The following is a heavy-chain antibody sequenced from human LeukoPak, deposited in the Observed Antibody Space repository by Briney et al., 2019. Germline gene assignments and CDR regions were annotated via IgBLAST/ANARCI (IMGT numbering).Heavy chain of an antibody. CDR3: ARDLPISGIAAAGYFDY. CDR1: GFTVSSNY. D-gene: IGHD6-13*01. Sequence: PGGSLRLSCAASGFTVSSNYMSWVRQAPGKGLEWVSVIYSGGSTYYADSVKGRFTISRDNSKNTLYLQMNSLRAEDTAVYYCARDLPISGIAAAGYFDYWGQGTLVTVSS. V-gene: IGHV3-53*01. J-gene: IGHJ4*02. CDR2: IYSGGST.